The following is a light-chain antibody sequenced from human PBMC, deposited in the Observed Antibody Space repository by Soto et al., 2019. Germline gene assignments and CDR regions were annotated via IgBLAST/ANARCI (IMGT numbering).Light chain of an antibody. CDR3: QQYVRAPWT. CDR1: QSVTRSY. CDR2: GAS. V-gene: IGKV3-20*01. Sequence: EIVFTQSPGTLSLSPGERATLSCRASQSVTRSYLAWYQQKPGQAPRLVMYGASIRTSGIPDRFSGSGSGTDFTLTISRLEPEDFAVYYCQQYVRAPWTFGQGTKVDIK. J-gene: IGKJ1*01.